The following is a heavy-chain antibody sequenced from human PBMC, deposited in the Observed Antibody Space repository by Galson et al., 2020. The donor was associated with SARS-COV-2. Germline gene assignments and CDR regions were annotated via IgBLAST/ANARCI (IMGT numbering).Heavy chain of an antibody. V-gene: IGHV3-30*18. CDR3: AKGEIVIIPAGLPCYFDS. CDR1: GFAFRTFG. J-gene: IGHJ4*02. CDR2: ISHDGNKQ. Sequence: GGSLRLSCAASGFAFRTFGMHWVRQAPGKGLEWVAVISHDGNKQYYADSVRGRFTVSRDKSQKTVYLQMNSLRTEDTAVYYCAKGEIVIIPAGLPCYFDSWGQGTLVTVSS. D-gene: IGHD2-15*01.